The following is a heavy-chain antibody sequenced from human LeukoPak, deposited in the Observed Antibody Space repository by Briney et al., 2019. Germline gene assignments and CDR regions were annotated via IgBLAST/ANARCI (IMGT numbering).Heavy chain of an antibody. CDR1: GFTFGSLA. Sequence: GGSLRLSCEASGFTFGSLAMSWVRQAPGKGLEWVSGISGSGYYTYYADSVKGRFTISRDNSKNTLYIQMNSLRVEDTAVYFCAKDGSWGDYQFYFYMDVWGKGTTVTVSS. D-gene: IGHD2-2*01. CDR3: AKDGSWGDYQFYFYMDV. J-gene: IGHJ6*03. CDR2: ISGSGYYT. V-gene: IGHV3-23*01.